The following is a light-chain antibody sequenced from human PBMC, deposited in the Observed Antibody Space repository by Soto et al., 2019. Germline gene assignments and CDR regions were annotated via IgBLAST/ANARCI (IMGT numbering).Light chain of an antibody. Sequence: DIQMTQSPSSLSASVGDRVTITCRASQSISSYLNWYQQKPGKAPKLLIYAASSLQSGVPSRFSGSGSGTDFTLTISSLQPEDFATYYCQHYSLYSPWTFGQGTKVEIK. V-gene: IGKV1-39*01. CDR1: QSISSY. CDR2: AAS. CDR3: QHYSLYSPWT. J-gene: IGKJ1*01.